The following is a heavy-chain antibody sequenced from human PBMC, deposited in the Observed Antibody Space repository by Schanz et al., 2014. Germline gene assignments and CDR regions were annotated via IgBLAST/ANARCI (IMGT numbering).Heavy chain of an antibody. CDR2: ISGSGGNT. Sequence: VQVVQSGGGLVKPGGSLRLSCAAFGFTFSGYSMNWVRQAPGKGLEWVSIISGSGGNTYYADAVRGRFTISRDNSKNTLYLQMSSLRADDTAVYYCAKAADWPVTRFDPWGQGTLVTVSS. J-gene: IGHJ5*02. V-gene: IGHV3-23*04. CDR1: GFTFSGYS. D-gene: IGHD3-9*01. CDR3: AKAADWPVTRFDP.